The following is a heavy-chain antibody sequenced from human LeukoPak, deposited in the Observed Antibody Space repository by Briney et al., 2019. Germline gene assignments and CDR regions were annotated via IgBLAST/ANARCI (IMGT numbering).Heavy chain of an antibody. CDR3: LVWEHVFDR. V-gene: IGHV3-74*01. CDR2: INSDGTMT. CDR1: GFSIYDYW. J-gene: IGHJ5*02. Sequence: PGGSLRLSCVASGFSIYDYWMHWARQPPGQGPVAISRINSDGTMTIYADSVRGRFITSRDNSKNTLYLQMNSLRVEDTAVYYCLVWEHVFDRWGQGTLVTVSS. D-gene: IGHD1-26*01.